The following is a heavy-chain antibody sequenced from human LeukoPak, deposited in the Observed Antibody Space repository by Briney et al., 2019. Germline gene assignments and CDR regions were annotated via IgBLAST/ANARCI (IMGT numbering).Heavy chain of an antibody. Sequence: SETLSLTCTVSGGSISSYYWSWIRQPPGKGLEWIGYIYYSGSTKYNPSLKSRVTISVDTSKNQFSLKLSSVTAADTAVYYCAIRKSNDDYYYYCMDVWGKGTTVTVSS. CDR1: GGSISSYY. J-gene: IGHJ6*03. CDR3: AIRKSNDDYYYYCMDV. V-gene: IGHV4-59*08. D-gene: IGHD1-1*01. CDR2: IYYSGST.